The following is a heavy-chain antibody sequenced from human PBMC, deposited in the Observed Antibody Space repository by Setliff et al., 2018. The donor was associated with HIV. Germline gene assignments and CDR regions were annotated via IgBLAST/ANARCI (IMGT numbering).Heavy chain of an antibody. V-gene: IGHV4-59*08. CDR3: ARFARDPTD. CDR2: IYYSGDS. J-gene: IGHJ4*02. Sequence: SETLSLTCIVSGASITSSYWTWIRQSPGRGLEYLGYIYYSGDSNYSPSLKSRLSMSLDASTSQFSLRLNSLTAADTAMYYCARFARDPTDWGRGILVTVSS. CDR1: GASITSSY.